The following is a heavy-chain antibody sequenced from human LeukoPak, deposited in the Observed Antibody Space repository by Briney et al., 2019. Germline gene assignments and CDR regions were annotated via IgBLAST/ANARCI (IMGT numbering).Heavy chain of an antibody. CDR1: GGSISSSSYY. D-gene: IGHD1-26*01. CDR2: IYYSGST. CDR3: VRAIAAYCHRFDP. J-gene: IGHJ5*02. V-gene: IGHV4-39*07. Sequence: SETLSLACTVSGGSISSSSYYWGWIGQPPGKGLEWIGSIYYSGSTYYNPSLKSRVTISVDTSKNQFSLKLSSVTAADTAVYYCVRAIAAYCHRFDPWGQGTLVTVSS.